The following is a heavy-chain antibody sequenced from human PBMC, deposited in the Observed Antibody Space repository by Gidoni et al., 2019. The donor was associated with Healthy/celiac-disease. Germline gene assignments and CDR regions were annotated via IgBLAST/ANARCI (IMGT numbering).Heavy chain of an antibody. J-gene: IGHJ3*02. CDR1: GFTFSSYS. CDR3: ARDLTQWELPDLDAFDI. D-gene: IGHD1-26*01. CDR2: ISSSSSTI. Sequence: EVQLVESGGGLVQPGGSLRTSCAASGFTFSSYSMNWVCQAPGKGLEWVSYISSSSSTIYYADSVKGRFTISRDNANNSLYLQMNSLRAEDTAVYYCARDLTQWELPDLDAFDIWGQGTMVTVSS. V-gene: IGHV3-48*04.